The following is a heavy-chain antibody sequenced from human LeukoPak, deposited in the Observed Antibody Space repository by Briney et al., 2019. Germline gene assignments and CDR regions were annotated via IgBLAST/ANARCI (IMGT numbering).Heavy chain of an antibody. CDR2: IKQDGSEK. V-gene: IGHV3-7*01. D-gene: IGHD3-10*01. Sequence: GGSLRLSCAASGFTFSSYWMSWVRQAPGKGLEWVANIKQDGSEKYYVDSVKGRFTISRDNAKNSLYLQMNSLRAEDTAVYYCARSRGRMVRGVAPISYYYGMDVWGQGTTVTVSS. CDR1: GFTFSSYW. J-gene: IGHJ6*02. CDR3: ARSRGRMVRGVAPISYYYGMDV.